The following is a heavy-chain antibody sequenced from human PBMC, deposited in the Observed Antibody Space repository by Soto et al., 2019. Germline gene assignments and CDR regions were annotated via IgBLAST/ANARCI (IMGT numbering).Heavy chain of an antibody. J-gene: IGHJ4*02. CDR2: ISGSGNNT. Sequence: GGSLRLSCAVSGVTFSSHAMTWVRQAPGKGLEWVSAISGSGNNTYYTDSVKGRFTISRDNSKDTLYLQMNSLRAEDTAVFYWAKIIEWSGPSPEYWGQGTLVTVSS. CDR3: AKIIEWSGPSPEY. V-gene: IGHV3-23*01. D-gene: IGHD3-3*01. CDR1: GVTFSSHA.